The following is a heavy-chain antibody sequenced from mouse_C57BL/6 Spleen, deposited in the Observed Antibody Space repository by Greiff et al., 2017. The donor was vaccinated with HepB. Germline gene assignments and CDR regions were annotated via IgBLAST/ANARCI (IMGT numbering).Heavy chain of an antibody. CDR3: ASTDYYGSSLPMDY. J-gene: IGHJ4*01. V-gene: IGHV1-39*01. Sequence: VQLQQSGPELVKPGASVKISCKASGYSFTDYNMNWVKQSNGKSLEWIGVINPNYGTTSYNQKFKGKATLTVDQSSSTAYMQLNSLTSEDSAVYYCASTDYYGSSLPMDYWGQGTSVTVSS. CDR2: INPNYGTT. D-gene: IGHD1-1*01. CDR1: GYSFTDYN.